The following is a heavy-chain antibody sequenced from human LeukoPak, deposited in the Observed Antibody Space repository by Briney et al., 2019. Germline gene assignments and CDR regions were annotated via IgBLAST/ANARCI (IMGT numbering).Heavy chain of an antibody. J-gene: IGHJ6*02. CDR2: IKEDGSDK. CDR1: GFTFNNFW. CDR3: ARLKSNSIFGLLMSYGMDV. D-gene: IGHD3/OR15-3a*01. V-gene: IGHV3-7*03. Sequence: SGGSLRLSCAASGFTFNNFWMSWVRQAPGKGLEWVANIKEDGSDKYFVDSVEGRFTISRDNAKRSLYLQMNSLRAEDTAVYYCARLKSNSIFGLLMSYGMDVWGQGTTVTVSS.